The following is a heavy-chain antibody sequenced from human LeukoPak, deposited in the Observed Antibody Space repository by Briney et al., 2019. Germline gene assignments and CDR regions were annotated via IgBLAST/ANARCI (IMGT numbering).Heavy chain of an antibody. CDR2: IYYSGST. CDR3: ARGRWYSSSWYGGVFGY. V-gene: IGHV4-59*12. J-gene: IGHJ4*02. Sequence: SETLSLTCTVSGGSISSYYWSWIRQPPGKGLEWIGYIYYSGSTNYNPSLKSRVTISVDTSKNQFSLKLSSVTAADTAVYYCARGRWYSSSWYGGVFGYWGQGTLVTVSS. D-gene: IGHD6-13*01. CDR1: GGSISSYY.